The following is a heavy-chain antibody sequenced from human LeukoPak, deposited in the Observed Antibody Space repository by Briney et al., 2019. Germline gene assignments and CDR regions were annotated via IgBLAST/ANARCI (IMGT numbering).Heavy chain of an antibody. J-gene: IGHJ4*02. D-gene: IGHD3-3*01. CDR1: GFTFSSYA. CDR3: AKDRISSYDFWSGYYRALDY. V-gene: IGHV3-23*01. Sequence: GGSLRLSCAASGFTFSSYAMSWVRQAPGKGLEWVSAISGSGGSTYYADSVKGRFTISRDNSKNTLYLQMNSLRAEDTAVYYCAKDRISSYDFWSGYYRALDYWGQGTVVTLSS. CDR2: ISGSGGST.